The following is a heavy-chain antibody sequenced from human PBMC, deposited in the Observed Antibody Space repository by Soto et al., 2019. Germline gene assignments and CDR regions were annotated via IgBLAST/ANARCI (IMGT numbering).Heavy chain of an antibody. CDR3: VRETSYHFDN. J-gene: IGHJ4*02. Sequence: QVQLVESGGGLVKPGGSLRLSCAASGFTFSGYYMSWIRQAPGKGLECISYISSSGDRTKYADSVKGRFTISRDNAMKSLYLQMNSLTAEDTAVYYCVRETSYHFDNWGQGTLVTVSS. CDR2: ISSSGDRT. CDR1: GFTFSGYY. D-gene: IGHD2-2*01. V-gene: IGHV3-11*05.